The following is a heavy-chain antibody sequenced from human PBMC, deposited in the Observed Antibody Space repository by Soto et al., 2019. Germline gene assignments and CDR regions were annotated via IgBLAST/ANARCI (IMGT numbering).Heavy chain of an antibody. J-gene: IGHJ4*02. D-gene: IGHD3-10*01. V-gene: IGHV3-23*01. Sequence: GGSLRLSCAASGFTFSSYAMSWVRQAPGKGLEWVSAISGSGGSTYYADSVKGRFTISRDNSKNTLYLQMNSLRAEDTAVYYCAKGSNMVRGVGNDYWGQGTLVTVSS. CDR3: AKGSNMVRGVGNDY. CDR1: GFTFSSYA. CDR2: ISGSGGST.